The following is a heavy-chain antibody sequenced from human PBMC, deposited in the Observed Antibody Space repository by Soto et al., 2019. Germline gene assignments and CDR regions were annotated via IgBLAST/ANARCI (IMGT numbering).Heavy chain of an antibody. CDR3: ARGLRPGRGFIVGATTGDY. Sequence: ASVKVSCKASGYTFTSYGISWVLQAPGQGLEWMGWISAYNGNTNYAQKLQGRVTMTTDTSTSTAYMELRSLRSDDTAVYYCARGLRPGRGFIVGATTGDYWGQGTLVTVSS. D-gene: IGHD1-26*01. V-gene: IGHV1-18*01. J-gene: IGHJ4*02. CDR1: GYTFTSYG. CDR2: ISAYNGNT.